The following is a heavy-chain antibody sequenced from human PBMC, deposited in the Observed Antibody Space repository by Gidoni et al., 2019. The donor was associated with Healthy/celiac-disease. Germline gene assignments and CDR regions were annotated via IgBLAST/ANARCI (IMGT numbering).Heavy chain of an antibody. CDR2: IIPIFGTE. J-gene: IGHJ5*02. V-gene: IGHV1-69*01. CDR3: ARFFFRYNWNYGWFDP. Sequence: QVQLVQSGAEVKKPGSSVKVSCQASEGTFSSYALSWVRQAPGQGLEWMGGIIPIFGTENYAQKFQGRVTITADESTSTAYMELSSLRSEDTAVYYCARFFFRYNWNYGWFDPWGQGTLVTVSS. D-gene: IGHD1-7*01. CDR1: EGTFSSYA.